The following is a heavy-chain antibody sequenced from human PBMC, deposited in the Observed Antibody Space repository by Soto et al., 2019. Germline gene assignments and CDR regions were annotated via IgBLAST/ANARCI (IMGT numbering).Heavy chain of an antibody. D-gene: IGHD3-3*01. CDR1: GFTFSSYG. J-gene: IGHJ6*02. CDR3: ARDYDFWSGHTDPSFYYYGMDV. Sequence: GGSLRLSCAASGFTFSSYGMHWIRQAPGKGLEWVAVISYDGSNKYYADSVKGRFTISRDNSKNTLYLQMNSLRAEDTAVYYCARDYDFWSGHTDPSFYYYGMDVWGQGTTVTVSS. V-gene: IGHV3-30*03. CDR2: ISYDGSNK.